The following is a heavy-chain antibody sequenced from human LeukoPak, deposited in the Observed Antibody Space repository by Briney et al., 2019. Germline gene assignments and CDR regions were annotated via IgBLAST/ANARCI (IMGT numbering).Heavy chain of an antibody. J-gene: IGHJ4*02. CDR2: IYYSGST. CDR3: ARVGANDYEWVFDY. Sequence: SETLSLTCTVSGGSISSSSYYWGWIRQPPGKGLEWIGYIYYSGSTNYNPSLKSRVTISVDTSKNQFSLKLSSVTAADTAVYYCARVGANDYEWVFDYWGQGTLVTVSS. V-gene: IGHV4-61*05. D-gene: IGHD4-17*01. CDR1: GGSISSSSYY.